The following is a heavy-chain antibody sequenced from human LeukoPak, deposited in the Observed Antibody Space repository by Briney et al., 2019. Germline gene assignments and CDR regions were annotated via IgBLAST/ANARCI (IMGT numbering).Heavy chain of an antibody. CDR1: GYTFTSYY. Sequence: GASVKLSCKASGYTFTSYYMHWVRQAPGQGLEWMGIINPSGGSTSYAQKFQGRVTMTRDTSTSTVYMELSSLRSEDTAVFYCVRGGNGDPLIYYYYYGMDVWGQGTTVTVSS. CDR3: VRGGNGDPLIYYYYYGMDV. CDR2: INPSGGST. V-gene: IGHV1-46*01. D-gene: IGHD4-17*01. J-gene: IGHJ6*02.